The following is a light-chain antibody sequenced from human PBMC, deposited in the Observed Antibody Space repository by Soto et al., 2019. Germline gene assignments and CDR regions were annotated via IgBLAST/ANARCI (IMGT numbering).Light chain of an antibody. CDR2: GAS. CDR3: QQYGSSLWT. J-gene: IGKJ1*01. V-gene: IGKV3-20*01. CDR1: QSVSSSY. Sequence: EIVLTQSPGTLSLSPGERATLSCRASQSVSSSYLAWYQQKPGQAPRLLIYGASGRATGIPDRFSGGGSGTDFTLTISRLEPEDFAVYYCQQYGSSLWTFGQGTKVDIK.